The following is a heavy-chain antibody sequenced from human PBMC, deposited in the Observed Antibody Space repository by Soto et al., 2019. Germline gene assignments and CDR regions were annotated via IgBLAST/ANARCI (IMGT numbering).Heavy chain of an antibody. V-gene: IGHV4-34*01. CDR1: GGYISGYY. CDR3: ARGDGYCTNGVCYRDYYYYGMDV. Sequence: SETLSLTCAVYGGYISGYYWSWIRKPPGKGLEWIGEINHSGSTNYNPSLKSRVTVSVDTSKNQFSLKLSSVTAADTAVYYCARGDGYCTNGVCYRDYYYYGMDVWGQGTTVTVSS. J-gene: IGHJ6*02. D-gene: IGHD2-8*01. CDR2: INHSGST.